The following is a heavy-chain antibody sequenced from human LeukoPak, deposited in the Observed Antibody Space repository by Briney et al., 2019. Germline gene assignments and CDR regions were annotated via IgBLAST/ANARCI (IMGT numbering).Heavy chain of an antibody. D-gene: IGHD6-25*01. J-gene: IGHJ6*03. CDR2: INSDGSST. CDR1: GFTFSSYW. CDR3: ARFAAGGSYYYMDV. Sequence: GGSLRLSCAASGFTFSSYWMHWVRHAPGKGLVWVSRINSDGSSTSYADSVKGRFTISRDNAKNSLYLQMNSLRADDTAVYYCARFAAGGSYYYMDVWGKGTTVTVSS. V-gene: IGHV3-74*01.